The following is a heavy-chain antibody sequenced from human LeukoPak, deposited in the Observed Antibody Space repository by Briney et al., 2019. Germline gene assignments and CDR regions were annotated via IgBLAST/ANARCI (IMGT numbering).Heavy chain of an antibody. D-gene: IGHD2-21*02. CDR3: ARERGQDIVVVTAIPRLDY. V-gene: IGHV4-39*07. CDR1: GGSISSSSYY. J-gene: IGHJ4*02. Sequence: SETLSLTCTVSGGSISSSSYYWSWIRQPPGKGLEWIGEINHSGSTNYNPSLKSRVTISVDTSKNQFSLKLSSVTAADTAVYYCARERGQDIVVVTAIPRLDYWGQGTLVTVSS. CDR2: INHSGST.